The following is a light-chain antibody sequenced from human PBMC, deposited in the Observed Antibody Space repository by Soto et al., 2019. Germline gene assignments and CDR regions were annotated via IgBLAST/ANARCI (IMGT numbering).Light chain of an antibody. CDR2: GAS. V-gene: IGKV1-39*01. CDR1: QNIGIY. CDR3: QQSYSAPSLT. Sequence: IQLNQSPSSLSSSVGDRVTVTCPASQNIGIYLNWYQQKPGKAPNLLIYGASTLQSGVTSRFSGSGSGTDFTLTISSLQPADFATYYCQQSYSAPSLTFGGGTKVDIK. J-gene: IGKJ4*01.